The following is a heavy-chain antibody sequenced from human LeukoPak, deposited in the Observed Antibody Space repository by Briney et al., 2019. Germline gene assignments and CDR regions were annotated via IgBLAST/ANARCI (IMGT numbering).Heavy chain of an antibody. CDR3: ARGLGRARPRFDY. D-gene: IGHD6-6*01. CDR2: IYTSGST. V-gene: IGHV4-61*02. Sequence: SETLSLTXTVSGGSISSGSYYWSWIRQPAGKGLEWIGRIYTSGSTNYNPSLKSRVTISLDTSKNQFSLKLSSVAAADTAVYYCARGLGRARPRFDYWGQGTLVTVSS. J-gene: IGHJ4*02. CDR1: GGSISSGSYY.